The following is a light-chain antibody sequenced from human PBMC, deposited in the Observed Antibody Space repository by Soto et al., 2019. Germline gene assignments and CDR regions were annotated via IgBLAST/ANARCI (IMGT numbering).Light chain of an antibody. CDR1: SSDVGGYNY. V-gene: IGLV2-14*01. Sequence: QSALTQPAFVSGSPGQSITISCTGTSSDVGGYNYVSWYQHPPGKAAKLMVSEVSNRPSGVSNRFSGSKSGNTASLTISGHQAEDEADYYCSSYTSTSPRVFGTGTKLTVL. J-gene: IGLJ1*01. CDR2: EVS. CDR3: SSYTSTSPRV.